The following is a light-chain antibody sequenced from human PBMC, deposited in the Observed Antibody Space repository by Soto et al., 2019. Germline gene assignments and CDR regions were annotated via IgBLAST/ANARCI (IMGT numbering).Light chain of an antibody. CDR1: QSVLYSSNNKNY. J-gene: IGKJ2*01. CDR2: WAS. V-gene: IGKV4-1*01. Sequence: DIVMTQSPDSLAVSLGERATINCKSSQSVLYSSNNKNYLAWYQQKPGQPPKLLIYWASTRDSRVPDRFSGSGSGTDFTLNISSLQAEDVAVYYCQQYYSTPVTFGQGTKLEIK. CDR3: QQYYSTPVT.